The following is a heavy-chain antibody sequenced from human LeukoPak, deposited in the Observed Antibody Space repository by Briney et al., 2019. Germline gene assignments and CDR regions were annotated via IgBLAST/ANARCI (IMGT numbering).Heavy chain of an antibody. D-gene: IGHD6-6*01. Sequence: PGGSLRLSCVVSGFTFSSYWMSWVRQAPGKGLEWVANIKQDGSEKYYVDSVKGRFTMSRDNAKNSLYLQMNSLRADDTAVYYCAKDRWGSSCKGLDYWGQGTLVTVSS. CDR2: IKQDGSEK. J-gene: IGHJ4*02. CDR1: GFTFSSYW. CDR3: AKDRWGSSCKGLDY. V-gene: IGHV3-7*03.